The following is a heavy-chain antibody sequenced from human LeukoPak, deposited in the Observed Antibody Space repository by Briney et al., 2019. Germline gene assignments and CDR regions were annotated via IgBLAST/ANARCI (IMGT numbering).Heavy chain of an antibody. CDR3: AKGSVVASLGSWFDP. Sequence: GGSLRLSCAASGFTFDDYAMHWVRQAPGKGLEWVSGISWNSGSIGYADSVKGRFTISRDNAKNSLYLQMNSLRAEDTALYYCAKGSVVASLGSWFDPWGQGTLVTVSS. CDR2: ISWNSGSI. J-gene: IGHJ5*02. D-gene: IGHD2-15*01. V-gene: IGHV3-9*01. CDR1: GFTFDDYA.